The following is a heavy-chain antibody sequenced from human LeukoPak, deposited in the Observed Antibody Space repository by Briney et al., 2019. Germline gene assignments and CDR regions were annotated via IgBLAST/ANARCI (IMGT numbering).Heavy chain of an antibody. V-gene: IGHV3-30*18. CDR3: AKAAYDSSGYYFDY. D-gene: IGHD3-22*01. Sequence: PGGSLRLSCAASGFTFSSYGMHWARQAPGKGLEWVAVISYDGSNKYYADSVKGRFTISRDNSKNTLYLQMNSLRAEDTAVYYCAKAAYDSSGYYFDYWGQGTLVTVSS. CDR1: GFTFSSYG. CDR2: ISYDGSNK. J-gene: IGHJ4*02.